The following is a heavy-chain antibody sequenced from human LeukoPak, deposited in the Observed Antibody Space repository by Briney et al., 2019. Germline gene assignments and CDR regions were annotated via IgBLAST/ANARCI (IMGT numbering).Heavy chain of an antibody. CDR3: TRAGYYRMDY. CDR2: MNPNSGNT. Sequence: ASVKVSCKASGYTFTSYAMHWVRQAPGQRLEWMGWMNPNSGNTGYAQKFQGRVTMTRNTSISTAYMELSSLRSEDTAVYYCTRAGYYRMDYWGQGTLVTVSS. V-gene: IGHV1-8*02. D-gene: IGHD2-15*01. CDR1: GYTFTSYA. J-gene: IGHJ4*02.